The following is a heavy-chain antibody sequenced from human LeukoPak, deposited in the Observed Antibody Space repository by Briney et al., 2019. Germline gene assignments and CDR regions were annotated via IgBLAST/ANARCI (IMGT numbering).Heavy chain of an antibody. J-gene: IGHJ4*02. CDR1: GFTLSNFA. D-gene: IGHD1-26*01. CDR2: IGTAGDT. CDR3: ARQMTPHGNFDY. V-gene: IGHV3-13*01. Sequence: GGSLRLSCAASGFTLSNFAMHWVRQATGKGLEWVSAIGTAGDTFYPGSVRGRFTISRENAKNSLYLQMNNLRAEDTAVYYCARQMTPHGNFDYWGQGALVTVSS.